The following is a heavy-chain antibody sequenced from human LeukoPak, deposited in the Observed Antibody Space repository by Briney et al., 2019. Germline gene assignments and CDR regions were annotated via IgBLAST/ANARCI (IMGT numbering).Heavy chain of an antibody. CDR3: ARGGRLSWYGVDY. V-gene: IGHV4-30-4*01. CDR1: GGSISSGDYY. Sequence: SETLSLTCTVSGGSISSGDYYWSWIRQPPGKGLEWIGYIYYSGSTYYNPSLKSRVTISVDTSKNQFSLRLKSVTAADTAVYYCARGGRLSWYGVDYWGQGTLVTVSS. CDR2: IYYSGST. D-gene: IGHD6-13*01. J-gene: IGHJ4*02.